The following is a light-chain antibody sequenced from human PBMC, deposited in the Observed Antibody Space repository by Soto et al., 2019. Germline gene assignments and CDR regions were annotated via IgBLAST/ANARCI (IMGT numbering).Light chain of an antibody. V-gene: IGKV3-20*01. CDR1: QTINSNF. Sequence: EIVLTQSPVSLSLSPGERATLSCRASQTINSNFLAWFQQKPGLAPGLLIYGASRRASGIPDRFSGSVSGTDFALTISRLEPEDFAVYFCQQYGRSPFTFGQGTKLQIK. CDR2: GAS. J-gene: IGKJ2*01. CDR3: QQYGRSPFT.